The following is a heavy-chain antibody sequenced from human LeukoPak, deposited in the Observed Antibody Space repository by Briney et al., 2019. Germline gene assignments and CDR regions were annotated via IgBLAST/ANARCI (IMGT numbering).Heavy chain of an antibody. D-gene: IGHD5-12*01. V-gene: IGHV4-30-2*01. CDR2: IYHSGST. CDR1: GGSFSGYS. J-gene: IGHJ4*02. Sequence: SETLSLTCAVYGGSFSGYSWSWIRQPPGKGLEWIGYIYHSGSTYYNPSLKSRVTISVDRSKNQFSLKLSSVTAADTAVYYCARFSDGGYEGGAFDYWGQGTLVTVSS. CDR3: ARFSDGGYEGGAFDY.